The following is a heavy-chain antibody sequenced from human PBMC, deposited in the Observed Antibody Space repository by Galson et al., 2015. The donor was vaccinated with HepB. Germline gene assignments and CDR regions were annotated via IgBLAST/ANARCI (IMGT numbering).Heavy chain of an antibody. D-gene: IGHD1-1*01. CDR3: AATGTTLEDWFDP. CDR1: GFTFSDYY. J-gene: IGHJ5*02. Sequence: SLRLSCAASGFTFSDYYMSWIRQAPGKGLEWVSYISSSSSYTNYADSVKGRFTISRDNAKNSLYLQMNSLRAEDTAVYYCAATGTTLEDWFDPWGQGTLVTVSS. V-gene: IGHV3-11*06. CDR2: ISSSSSYT.